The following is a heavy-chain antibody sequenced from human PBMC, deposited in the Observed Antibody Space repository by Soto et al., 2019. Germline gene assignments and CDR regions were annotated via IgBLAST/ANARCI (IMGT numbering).Heavy chain of an antibody. CDR1: GYTFTSYG. CDR2: ISAYNGNT. D-gene: IGHD3-10*01. CDR3: ARSVLYGSGSYYLVNSFDY. Sequence: ASVKVSCKASGYTFTSYGISWVRQAPGQGLEWMGWISAYNGNTNYAQKLQGRVTMTTDTSTSTAYMELRSLRSDDTAVYYCARSVLYGSGSYYLVNSFDYWGQGTLVTVSS. J-gene: IGHJ4*02. V-gene: IGHV1-18*01.